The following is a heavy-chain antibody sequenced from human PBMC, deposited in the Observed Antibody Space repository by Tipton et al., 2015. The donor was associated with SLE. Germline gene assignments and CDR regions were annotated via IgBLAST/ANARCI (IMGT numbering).Heavy chain of an antibody. Sequence: SLRLSCAASGFTFSSYSMNWVRQAPGKGLEWVAVISYDGSNKYYADSVKGRFTISRDNSKNTLYLQMNSLRAEDTAVYYCAREGDIVVVVDAFDIWGQGTMVTVSS. CDR3: AREGDIVVVVDAFDI. CDR2: ISYDGSNK. CDR1: GFTFSSYS. J-gene: IGHJ3*02. V-gene: IGHV3-30*03. D-gene: IGHD2-15*01.